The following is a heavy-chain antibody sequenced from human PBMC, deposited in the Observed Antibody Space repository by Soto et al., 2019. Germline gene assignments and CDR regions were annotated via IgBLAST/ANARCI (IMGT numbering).Heavy chain of an antibody. CDR1: GYSFTRYW. Sequence: GESLKITYTVSGYSFTRYWISWVRQMPGKGLEWMGRIDPSDSYTNYSPSFQGHVTISADKSISTAYLQWSSLKASDTAMYYCEYSSSSAEHYYGMDVWGQGTTVTVSS. CDR2: IDPSDSYT. CDR3: EYSSSSAEHYYGMDV. D-gene: IGHD6-6*01. V-gene: IGHV5-10-1*01. J-gene: IGHJ6*02.